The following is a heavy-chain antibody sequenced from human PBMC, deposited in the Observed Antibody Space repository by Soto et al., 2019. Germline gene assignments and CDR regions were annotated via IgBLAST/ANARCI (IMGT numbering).Heavy chain of an antibody. CDR3: ARHDLITIFGVVTYDAFDI. V-gene: IGHV5-51*01. D-gene: IGHD3-3*01. CDR2: IYPGDSDT. CDR1: GYSFTSYW. Sequence: GESLKISCKGSGYSFTSYWIGWVRQMPGKGLEWMGIIYPGDSDTRYSPSFQGQVTISADKSISTAYLQWSSLKASDTAMYYCARHDLITIFGVVTYDAFDIWGQGTMVTVSS. J-gene: IGHJ3*02.